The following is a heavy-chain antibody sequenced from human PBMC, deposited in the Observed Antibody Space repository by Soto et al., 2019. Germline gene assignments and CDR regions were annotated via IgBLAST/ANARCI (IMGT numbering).Heavy chain of an antibody. D-gene: IGHD3-22*01. CDR1: GFTVSSNY. CDR2: IYSGGST. Sequence: GGSLRLSCAASGFTVSSNYMSWVRQAPGKGPEWVSVIYSGGSTYYADSVKGRFTISRDNSKNTLYLQMNSLRAEDTAVYYCASQAYYYDSSGYYKSHAFDIWGQGTMVTVSS. J-gene: IGHJ3*02. V-gene: IGHV3-53*01. CDR3: ASQAYYYDSSGYYKSHAFDI.